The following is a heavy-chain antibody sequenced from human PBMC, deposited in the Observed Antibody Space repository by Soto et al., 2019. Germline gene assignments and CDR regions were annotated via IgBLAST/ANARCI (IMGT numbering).Heavy chain of an antibody. CDR1: GFTFSSYW. J-gene: IGHJ3*02. CDR2: IKQDGSEK. V-gene: IGHV3-7*01. D-gene: IGHD1-7*01. CDR3: ARDNWNYVSAFDI. Sequence: PGGSLRLSCAASGFTFSSYWMSWVRQAPGKGLEWVANIKQDGSEKYYVDSVKGRFTISRDNAKNSLYLQMNSLRAEDTAVYYCARDNWNYVSAFDIWGQGTMVTVSS.